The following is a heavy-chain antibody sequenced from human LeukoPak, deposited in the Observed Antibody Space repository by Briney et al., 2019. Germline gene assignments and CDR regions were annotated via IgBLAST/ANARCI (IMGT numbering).Heavy chain of an antibody. Sequence: PPGGSLRLSCAASGFTFSSYAMSWVRQAPGKGLEWVSAISGSGGSTYYADSVKGRFTISRDNSKNTLYLQMNSLRAEDTAVYYCAKAQELGNYEFFLFDYWGQGTLVTASS. CDR1: GFTFSSYA. D-gene: IGHD7-27*01. CDR3: AKAQELGNYEFFLFDY. V-gene: IGHV3-23*01. CDR2: ISGSGGST. J-gene: IGHJ4*02.